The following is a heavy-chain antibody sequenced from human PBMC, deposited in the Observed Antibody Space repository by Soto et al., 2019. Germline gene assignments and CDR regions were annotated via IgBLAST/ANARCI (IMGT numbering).Heavy chain of an antibody. Sequence: SETLSLTCAVYGGSFSGYYWGWIRQPPGKGLEWIGEINHSGSTNYNPSLKSRVTISVDTSKNQFTLKLSSVTAADTAVYYCAVLGPSTVVTPSIDYWGQGTLVT. D-gene: IGHD4-17*01. J-gene: IGHJ4*02. CDR2: INHSGST. CDR1: GGSFSGYY. V-gene: IGHV4-34*01. CDR3: AVLGPSTVVTPSIDY.